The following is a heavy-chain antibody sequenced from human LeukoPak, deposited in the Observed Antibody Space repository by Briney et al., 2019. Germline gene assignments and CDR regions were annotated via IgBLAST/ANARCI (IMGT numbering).Heavy chain of an antibody. V-gene: IGHV1-24*01. J-gene: IGHJ4*02. Sequence: ASVKVSCKVSGYTLTELSMHWVRQAPGKGLEWMGGFDPEDGETIYAQKFQGRVTMTEDTSTDTAYMELSSLRSEDTAVYYCATQIGGIVVVPAATLGDYYFDCWGQGTLVTVSS. CDR3: ATQIGGIVVVPAATLGDYYFDC. CDR2: FDPEDGET. CDR1: GYTLTELS. D-gene: IGHD2-2*01.